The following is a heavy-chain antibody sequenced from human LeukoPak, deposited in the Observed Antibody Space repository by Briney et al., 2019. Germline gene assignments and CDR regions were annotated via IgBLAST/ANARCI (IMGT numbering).Heavy chain of an antibody. Sequence: SETLSLTCTVSGASIISSYYWSWIRPPPGQGLEWIGYIHYSGSTSYNPSLKSRVTMSADTSKNQFSLKLRSVTTADTAVYYCARQDYYYGMDVWGQGTTVTVSS. J-gene: IGHJ6*02. CDR3: ARQDYYYGMDV. CDR2: IHYSGST. CDR1: GASIISSYY. V-gene: IGHV4-59*01.